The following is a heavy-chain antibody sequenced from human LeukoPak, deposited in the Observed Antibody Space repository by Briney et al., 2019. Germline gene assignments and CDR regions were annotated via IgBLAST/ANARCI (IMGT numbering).Heavy chain of an antibody. CDR2: INSDGSST. CDR1: GFTFSSYW. J-gene: IGHJ4*02. V-gene: IGHV3-74*01. CDR3: AREGYYYDSSGYSYYFDY. Sequence: GGSLRLSCAASGFTFSSYWMHWVRQAPGKGLVWVSRINSDGSSTSYADSVKGRFTISRDNAKNTLYPQMNSLRAEDTAAYYCAREGYYYDSSGYSYYFDYWGQGTLVTVSS. D-gene: IGHD3-22*01.